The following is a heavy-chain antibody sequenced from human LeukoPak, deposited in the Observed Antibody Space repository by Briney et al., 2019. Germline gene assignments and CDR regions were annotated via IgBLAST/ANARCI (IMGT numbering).Heavy chain of an antibody. CDR2: ISTTSTYI. CDR3: ARADCFSSTCYLRSSWFDP. V-gene: IGHV3-21*01. D-gene: IGHD2-2*01. J-gene: IGHJ5*02. CDR1: GFSLSSYD. Sequence: SGGSLRLSCAASGFSLSSYDTNWVRQAPGKGLEWVSSISTTSTYIYYRYSVKGRFTISRDNARNSLYLQMNGLRAEDTAVYYCARADCFSSTCYLRSSWFDPWGQGTLVTVSS.